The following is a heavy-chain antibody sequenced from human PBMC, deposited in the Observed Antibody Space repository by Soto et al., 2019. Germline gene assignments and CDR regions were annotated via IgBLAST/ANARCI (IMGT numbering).Heavy chain of an antibody. CDR3: ASSVRGDFTSMVRSLYYALDV. CDR1: AFTFSDHG. D-gene: IGHD5-18*01. J-gene: IGHJ6*02. V-gene: IGHV3-33*01. CDR2: IWFDGIKR. Sequence: QLVESGGGVVQPGGSLRLSCSATPSAFTFSDHGMHWVRQTPGKGLEWLAVIWFDGIKRSYADSVKGRFTVSRDNSENTLYLQLNSLSDEDTGVYYCASSVRGDFTSMVRSLYYALDVWGQGTTVAVSS.